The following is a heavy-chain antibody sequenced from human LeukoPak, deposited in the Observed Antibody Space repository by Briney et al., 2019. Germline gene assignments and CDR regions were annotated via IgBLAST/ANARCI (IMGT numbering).Heavy chain of an antibody. CDR3: AKLNIVVVPAASLDY. V-gene: IGHV3-53*01. D-gene: IGHD2-2*01. Sequence: PGGSLRLSCAASGFTVSSNYMSWVRQAPGKGLEWVSVIYSGGSTYYADSVKGRFTISRDNSKNTLYLQMNSLRAEDTAVYYCAKLNIVVVPAASLDYWGQGTLVTVSS. CDR1: GFTVSSNY. CDR2: IYSGGST. J-gene: IGHJ4*02.